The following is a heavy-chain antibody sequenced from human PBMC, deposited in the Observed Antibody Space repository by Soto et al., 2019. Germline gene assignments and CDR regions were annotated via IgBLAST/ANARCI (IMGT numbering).Heavy chain of an antibody. CDR1: GYTFNIFR. V-gene: IGHV5-10-1*01. D-gene: IGHD2-2*01. CDR3: ARLYCSSSTCDSWFDP. J-gene: IGHJ5*02. CDR2: IDPRDSYT. Sequence: LKISCTGFGYTFNIFRISWVRQMPGRGLEWVGRIDPRDSYTSYSPSFQGHVTISADKSISAVYLQWGSLKASDTAMYYCARLYCSSSTCDSWFDPWGQGTLVTVSS.